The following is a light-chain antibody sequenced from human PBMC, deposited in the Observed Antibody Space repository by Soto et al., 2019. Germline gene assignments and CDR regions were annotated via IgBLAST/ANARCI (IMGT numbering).Light chain of an antibody. V-gene: IGKV2-28*01. CDR2: GAA. J-gene: IGKJ1*01. Sequence: DMVMTEAPLSLAVTPGEPASISCRSSQCLLHSNGYIYLDWYLQKPGQSPQLLIYGAATRATGIPARFSGSGSGTEFTLTISSLQSEDFAVYYCQQYHNWPAFGQGTK. CDR3: QQYHNWPA. CDR1: QCLLHSNGYIY.